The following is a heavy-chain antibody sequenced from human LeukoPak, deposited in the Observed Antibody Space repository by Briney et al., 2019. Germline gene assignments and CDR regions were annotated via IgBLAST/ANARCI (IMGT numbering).Heavy chain of an antibody. CDR2: IVPVFRTT. CDR3: ATPHRGAGGLIFDAFDI. D-gene: IGHD1-26*01. CDR1: GGTFSSYA. Sequence: GASVKVSCKASGGTFSSYAISWVRQGPGQGLEWVGGIVPVFRTTNYAEKFQGRVTITADESATADQSTTTVHMELRSLGSEDTAIFYCATPHRGAGGLIFDAFDIWGQGTKVIVSS. V-gene: IGHV1-69*13. J-gene: IGHJ3*02.